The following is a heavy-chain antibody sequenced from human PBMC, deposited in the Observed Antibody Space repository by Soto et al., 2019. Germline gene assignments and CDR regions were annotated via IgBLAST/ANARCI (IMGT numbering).Heavy chain of an antibody. CDR1: GDSISGSNW. CDR3: SRDKLNWFDP. CDR2: IYHSGST. Sequence: QVQLHESGPGLVKPSGTLSLTCAVSGDSISGSNWWTCVRQPPGKGLEWIGDIYHSGSTNYNPSRQGRVAMSLDQSRKSFYLKVRSVTAADTAVYYCSRDKLNWFDPWGQGTLVTVSS. J-gene: IGHJ5*02. V-gene: IGHV4-4*02.